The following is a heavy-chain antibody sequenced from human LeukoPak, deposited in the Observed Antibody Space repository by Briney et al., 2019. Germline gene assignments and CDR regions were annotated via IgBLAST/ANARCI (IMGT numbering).Heavy chain of an antibody. V-gene: IGHV3-33*06. CDR1: GFTFSSYG. J-gene: IGHJ5*02. CDR2: IWYDGSNK. CDR3: AKSITMVRGVIMNWFDP. Sequence: GGSLRLSCAASGFTFSSYGMHWVRQAPGKGLEWVAVIWYDGSNKYYADSVKGRFTISRDNSKNTLYLQMNSLRAEDTAAYYCAKSITMVRGVIMNWFDPWGQGTLVTVSS. D-gene: IGHD3-10*01.